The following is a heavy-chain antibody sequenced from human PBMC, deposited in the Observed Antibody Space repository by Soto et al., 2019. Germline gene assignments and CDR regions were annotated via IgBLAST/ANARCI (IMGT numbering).Heavy chain of an antibody. CDR2: FFIGGNT. J-gene: IGHJ4*02. CDR3: ARHLGEGYFDY. V-gene: IGHV4-39*01. Sequence: SETLSLTCTVSGGSISSSTYYWGWMRQPPGKGLEWIASFFIGGNTYYNPSLKSRVTISVDTSKNQFSLKLSSVTAADTAVYYCARHLGEGYFDYWGQGTLVTVSS. CDR1: GGSISSSTYY.